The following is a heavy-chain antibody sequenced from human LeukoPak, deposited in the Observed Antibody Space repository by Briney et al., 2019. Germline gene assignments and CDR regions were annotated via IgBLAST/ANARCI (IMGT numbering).Heavy chain of an antibody. CDR3: ARGVRYFDWLLLATAFDI. Sequence: SETLSLTCTVSNRSISGFYWSWIRQPPGKGLEWIGYIYHSGSTTYNPSLKSRVTISVDASKNQFSLKLRSVTAADTAVYYCARGVRYFDWLLLATAFDIWGQGTMVTVSS. D-gene: IGHD3-9*01. CDR1: NRSISGFY. V-gene: IGHV4-59*12. CDR2: IYHSGST. J-gene: IGHJ3*02.